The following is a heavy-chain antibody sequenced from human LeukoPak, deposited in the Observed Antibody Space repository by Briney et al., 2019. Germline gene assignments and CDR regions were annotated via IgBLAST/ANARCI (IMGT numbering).Heavy chain of an antibody. V-gene: IGHV3-23*01. Sequence: PGGSLRLSCTASGFTFGDYAMSWVRQAPGKGLECVSSISGSGGSTNHADSVKGRFTISRDNSKNTLYLQMNSLRAEDTAVYYCAKVWTAYSDDYFDYWGQGTLVTVSS. D-gene: IGHD3/OR15-3a*01. J-gene: IGHJ4*02. CDR3: AKVWTAYSDDYFDY. CDR1: GFTFGDYA. CDR2: ISGSGGST.